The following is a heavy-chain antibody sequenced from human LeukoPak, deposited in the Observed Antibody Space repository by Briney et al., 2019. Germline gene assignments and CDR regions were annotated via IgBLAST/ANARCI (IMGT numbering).Heavy chain of an antibody. V-gene: IGHV1-46*01. CDR1: GYTFTAHY. CDR3: ARAGDARGSADY. CDR2: INPGDGGA. J-gene: IGHJ4*02. Sequence: ASVKVSCKASGYTFTAHYIHWVRQAPGQGLEWMGIINPGDGGASYAQKFQGRLTMSRDTSTSTLYMELSSLRSEDTAIYYCARAGDARGSADYWGQGTLVTVSS. D-gene: IGHD3-10*01.